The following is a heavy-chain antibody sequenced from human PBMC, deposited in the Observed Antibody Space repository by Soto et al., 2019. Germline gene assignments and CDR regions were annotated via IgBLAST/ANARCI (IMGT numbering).Heavy chain of an antibody. CDR2: ISYDGSNK. J-gene: IGHJ4*02. V-gene: IGHV3-30*18. D-gene: IGHD6-19*01. CDR3: AKESSRGWVDY. Sequence: GGSLRLSCAASGFTFSSYGMHWVRQAPGKGLEWVAVISYDGSNKYYADSAKGRFTISRDNSKDTLYLQMNSLRAEDTAVYYCAKESSRGWVDYWGQGTLVTVSS. CDR1: GFTFSSYG.